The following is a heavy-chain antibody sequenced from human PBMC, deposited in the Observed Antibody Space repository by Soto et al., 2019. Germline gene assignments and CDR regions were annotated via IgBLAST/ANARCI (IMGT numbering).Heavy chain of an antibody. CDR3: AKDRVESGLGEIDY. V-gene: IGHV3-30*18. CDR2: ISYDGSKK. D-gene: IGHD3-16*01. J-gene: IGHJ4*02. CDR1: GFTFNNNG. Sequence: HPGGSLRLSCAASGFTFNNNGMHWVRQAPGKGLEWVAIISYDGSKKYYGDSVKGRFTISRDNSKNTLYLQVNSLRVEDTAVYYCAKDRVESGLGEIDYWGQGTLVTVSS.